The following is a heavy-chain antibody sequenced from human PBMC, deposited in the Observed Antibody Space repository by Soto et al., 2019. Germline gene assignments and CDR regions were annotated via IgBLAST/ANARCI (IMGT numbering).Heavy chain of an antibody. CDR1: GGSFSGYY. CDR3: ARKTGGSCYDY. Sequence: QVQLQQWGAGLLKPSETLSLTCAVYGGSFSGYYWSWIRQPPGKGLEWIGEINHSGSTNYNPSLKSRVTISVDTSKNQFSLKLSSVTAADTAVYYCARKTGGSCYDYWGQGTLVTVSS. J-gene: IGHJ4*02. V-gene: IGHV4-34*01. CDR2: INHSGST. D-gene: IGHD2-15*01.